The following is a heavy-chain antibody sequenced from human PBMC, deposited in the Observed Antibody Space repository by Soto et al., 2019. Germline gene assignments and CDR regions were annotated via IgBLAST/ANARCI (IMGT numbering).Heavy chain of an antibody. Sequence: EVQLVESGGGLVKPGGSLRLSCAASGFTFSGYSMNWVRQAPGKGLEWVSSISSSSSYIYYADSVKGRFTISRDNAKNSLYLQMNSLRAEDTAVYYCARAVVPAAMGPYYFDYWGQGTLVTVSS. D-gene: IGHD2-2*01. V-gene: IGHV3-21*01. J-gene: IGHJ4*02. CDR3: ARAVVPAAMGPYYFDY. CDR1: GFTFSGYS. CDR2: ISSSSSYI.